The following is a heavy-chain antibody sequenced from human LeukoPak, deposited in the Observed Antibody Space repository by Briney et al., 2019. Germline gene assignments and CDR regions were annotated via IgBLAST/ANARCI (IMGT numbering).Heavy chain of an antibody. J-gene: IGHJ3*02. V-gene: IGHV3-48*01. CDR3: AKWVERAVAGTVDAFDI. Sequence: GGSLRLSCAASGFTFSSYSMNWVRQAPGKGLEWVSYISSSSSTIYYADSVKGRFTISRDNAKNSLYLQMNSLRAEDTAVYYCAKWVERAVAGTVDAFDIWGQGTMVTVSS. CDR2: ISSSSSTI. D-gene: IGHD6-19*01. CDR1: GFTFSSYS.